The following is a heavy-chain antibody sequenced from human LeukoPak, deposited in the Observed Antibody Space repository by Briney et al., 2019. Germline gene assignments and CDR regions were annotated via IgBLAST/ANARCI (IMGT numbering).Heavy chain of an antibody. D-gene: IGHD6-19*01. CDR3: AGGSGWLIEVY. Sequence: GGSLRLSCAASGFTFSTYWLSWVRQAPGKGLEWVANIKQDGSEEAYVDSVKGRFTISRDSAKNSLYLQMNSLRAEDTAVYYCAGGSGWLIEVYWGQGSLVTVSS. CDR2: IKQDGSEE. CDR1: GFTFSTYW. V-gene: IGHV3-7*01. J-gene: IGHJ4*02.